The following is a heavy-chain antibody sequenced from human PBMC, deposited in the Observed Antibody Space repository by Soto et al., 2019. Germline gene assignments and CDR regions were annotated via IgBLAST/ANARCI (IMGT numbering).Heavy chain of an antibody. CDR1: GFDFGDFT. CDR2: IWPDSTNK. D-gene: IGHD2-2*01. Sequence: PGGSLRLSCAASGFDFGDFTMNWVRQSPGKGLEWVAVIWPDSTNKYYADSVKGRFAISRDNARNSLFLQLNSLRPEDTAVYYCAQASRDAFNYIEHWGWGTLATVSS. CDR3: AQASRDAFNYIEH. J-gene: IGHJ4*02. V-gene: IGHV3-33*03.